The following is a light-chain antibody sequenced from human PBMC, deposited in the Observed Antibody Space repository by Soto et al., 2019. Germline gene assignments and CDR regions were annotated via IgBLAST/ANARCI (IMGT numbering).Light chain of an antibody. CDR1: QSVSSY. V-gene: IGKV3-11*01. CDR2: DAS. J-gene: IGKJ5*01. Sequence: EIVLTQSPATLSLSPGERATLSCSASQSVSSYLAWYQLKPGQAPRLLIYDASNRATGIPARFSGSGSGTDFTLTISSLEPEDFAVYYCQQRSNWPPITFGQGTRLEIK. CDR3: QQRSNWPPIT.